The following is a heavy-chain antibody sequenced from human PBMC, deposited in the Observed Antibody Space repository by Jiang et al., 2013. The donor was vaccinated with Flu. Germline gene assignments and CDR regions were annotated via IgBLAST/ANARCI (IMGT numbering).Heavy chain of an antibody. D-gene: IGHD4-17*01. V-gene: IGHV3-33*01. CDR2: IWYDGSKK. CDR3: ARDLYGDYVPFDY. Sequence: GGVVQPGTSLRLSCAASGFTFTTYGMHWVRQAPGMGLQWVAVIWYDGSKKYYVDSVQGRFTISRDTSKNMLYLQMNSLRAEDTGVYYCARDLYGDYVPFDYWGQGTLVTVSS. CDR1: GFTFTTYG. J-gene: IGHJ4*02.